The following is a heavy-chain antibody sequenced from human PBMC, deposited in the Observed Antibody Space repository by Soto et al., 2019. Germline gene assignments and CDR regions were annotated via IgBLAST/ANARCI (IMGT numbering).Heavy chain of an antibody. V-gene: IGHV4-30-2*01. J-gene: IGHJ4*02. CDR2: IYHSGST. Sequence: QLQLQESGSGLVKPSQTLSLTCAVSGGSISSGGYSWSWIRQPPGKGLEWIGYIYHSGSTYYNPSLQSRVTISVDRAKNQFSLKLSSVTAADKAVDYCARGNPVPLDYWGQGTLVTVSS. CDR3: ARGNPVPLDY. CDR1: GGSISSGGYS. D-gene: IGHD1-1*01.